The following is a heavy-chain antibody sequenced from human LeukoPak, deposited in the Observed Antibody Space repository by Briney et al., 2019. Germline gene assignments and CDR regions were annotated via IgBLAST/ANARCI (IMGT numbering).Heavy chain of an antibody. CDR2: ISSSSSYT. Sequence: PGGSLRLSCAASGFTFSDYYMSWIRQAPGKGLEWASYISSSSSYTNYADSVKGRFTISRDNAKNSLYLQMNSLRAEDTAVYYCARDPLWFGELGAFDIWGQGTMVTVSS. V-gene: IGHV3-11*06. D-gene: IGHD3-10*01. CDR3: ARDPLWFGELGAFDI. CDR1: GFTFSDYY. J-gene: IGHJ3*02.